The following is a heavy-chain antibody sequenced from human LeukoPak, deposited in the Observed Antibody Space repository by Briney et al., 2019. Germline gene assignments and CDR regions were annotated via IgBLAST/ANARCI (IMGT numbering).Heavy chain of an antibody. CDR3: ARDLLSSSWYGITYGNGYYFDY. CDR2: ISAYNGNT. D-gene: IGHD6-13*01. J-gene: IGHJ4*02. Sequence: ASVNVSCKASGYTFTSYGISWVRQAPGQGLEWMGWISAYNGNTNYAQKLQGRVTMTTDTSTSTAYMELRSLRSDDTAVYYCARDLLSSSWYGITYGNGYYFDYWGQGTLVTVSS. CDR1: GYTFTSYG. V-gene: IGHV1-18*01.